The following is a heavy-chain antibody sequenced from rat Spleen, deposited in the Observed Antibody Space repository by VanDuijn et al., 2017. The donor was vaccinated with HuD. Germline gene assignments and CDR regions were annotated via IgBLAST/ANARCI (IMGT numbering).Heavy chain of an antibody. CDR2: INYDGSST. J-gene: IGHJ3*01. CDR3: ARTGFAY. Sequence: EVQLVESDGGLVQPGRSLKLSCAASGFNFSDYYMAWVRQAPTKGLEWVATINYDGSSTYYPDTVKGRFVISKDNAKNTGYLQMKNLRSEDTAMYYCARTGFAYWGQGTLVTVSS. CDR1: GFNFSDYY. V-gene: IGHV5-29*01.